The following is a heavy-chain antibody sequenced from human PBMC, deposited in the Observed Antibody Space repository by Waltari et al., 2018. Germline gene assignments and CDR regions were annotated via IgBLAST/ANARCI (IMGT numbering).Heavy chain of an antibody. CDR2: IYHDGTT. CDR1: GYAINSGFY. Sequence: QLQLQESGPGLVKSSETLSLTCDVSGYAINSGFYWGCIRQPPGRGLEWVATIYHDGTTFYNPSLTGRVTTSMDTSKNQFSLKMKSVTAADTAVYYCTRQVLGYCTSAACRRLESWGQGTLVTVSS. V-gene: IGHV4-38-2*01. CDR3: TRQVLGYCTSAACRRLES. J-gene: IGHJ4*02. D-gene: IGHD2-2*03.